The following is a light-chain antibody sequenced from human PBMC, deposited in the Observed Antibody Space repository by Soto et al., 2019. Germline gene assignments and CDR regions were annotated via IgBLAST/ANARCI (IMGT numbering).Light chain of an antibody. CDR3: SSYTSRSLYV. Sequence: QSVLTQPASVSGSPGQSITNSCTGTSSDVGGYSYVSWYQQLPGKAPKLMIYDVSDRPSGVSNRFSGSKSGNTASLTISGLQAEDEADYYCSSYTSRSLYVFGTGTKVTVL. V-gene: IGLV2-14*01. CDR2: DVS. J-gene: IGLJ1*01. CDR1: SSDVGGYSY.